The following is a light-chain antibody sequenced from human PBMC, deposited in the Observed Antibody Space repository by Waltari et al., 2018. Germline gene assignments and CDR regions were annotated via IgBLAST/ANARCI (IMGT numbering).Light chain of an antibody. V-gene: IGKV3-15*01. J-gene: IGKJ1*01. CDR1: QSVSSN. CDR3: QQFNNWPRT. Sequence: EIVMTQSPATLSVSPGERATLSCRASQSVSSNLTWYQQKPGQAPSLLTYGAATRATGIPARLSGSGSGTEFTLTISSLQSEDFAVYFCQQFNNWPRTFGQGTKVEIK. CDR2: GAA.